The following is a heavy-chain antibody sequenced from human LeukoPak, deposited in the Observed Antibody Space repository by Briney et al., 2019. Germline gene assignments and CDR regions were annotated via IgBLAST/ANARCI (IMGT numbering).Heavy chain of an antibody. CDR3: AREHGIDY. J-gene: IGHJ4*02. V-gene: IGHV3-7*01. CDR2: IKQDGSEK. CDR1: GFTFSSCW. Sequence: PGGSLRLSCAASGFTFSSCWMSWVRQAPGKGLEWVANIKQDGSEKYYVDSVKGRFTISRDNAKNSLYLQMNSLRAEDTAVYYCAREHGIDYWGQGTLVTVSS. D-gene: IGHD1-1*01.